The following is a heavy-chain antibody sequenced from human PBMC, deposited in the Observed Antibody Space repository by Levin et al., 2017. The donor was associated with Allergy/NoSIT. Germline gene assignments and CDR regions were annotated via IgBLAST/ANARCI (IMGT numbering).Heavy chain of an antibody. CDR3: AKATSPLVGAKTAALDH. D-gene: IGHD1-26*01. V-gene: IGHV3-9*01. CDR1: GFPFDDYA. J-gene: IGHJ4*02. Sequence: LSLPCAASGFPFDDYAMHWVRQAPGKGLEWVSGISWNSGRIGYADSVKGRLTISRDNAKNSLYLQMNSLRAEDTALYYCAKATSPLVGAKTAALDHWGQGTLVTVSS. CDR2: ISWNSGRI.